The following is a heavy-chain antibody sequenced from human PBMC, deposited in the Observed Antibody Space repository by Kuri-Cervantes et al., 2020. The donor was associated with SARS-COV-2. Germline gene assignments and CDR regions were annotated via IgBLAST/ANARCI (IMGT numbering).Heavy chain of an antibody. CDR3: ARRPVGDFWGGFYL. D-gene: IGHD3-3*01. CDR1: GGSFSDYY. CDR2: INHSGNN. V-gene: IGHV4-34*01. Sequence: SESLSLTCAVYGGSFSDYYWSWVRQPPGKGLEWIGEINHSGNNNYDPSLKSRVTISIDTSKNQFSLTLSSVTAADTAVYYCARRPVGDFWGGFYLWGQGTLVTVSS. J-gene: IGHJ5*02.